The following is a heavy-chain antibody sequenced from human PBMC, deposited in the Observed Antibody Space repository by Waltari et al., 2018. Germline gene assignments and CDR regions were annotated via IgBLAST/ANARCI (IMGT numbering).Heavy chain of an antibody. V-gene: IGHV4-34*02. CDR1: GGSFSGYY. D-gene: IGHD2-15*01. Sequence: QVQLQQWGAGLLKPSETLSLTCAVYGGSFSGYYWSWIRQPPGKGLEWIGEINHSGSTNYNQSLKSRVTISVDTSKNQFSLKVNSVTAADTAVYYCARGYCSGDSCSVYFDYWGQGTLVTVSS. J-gene: IGHJ4*02. CDR3: ARGYCSGDSCSVYFDY. CDR2: INHSGST.